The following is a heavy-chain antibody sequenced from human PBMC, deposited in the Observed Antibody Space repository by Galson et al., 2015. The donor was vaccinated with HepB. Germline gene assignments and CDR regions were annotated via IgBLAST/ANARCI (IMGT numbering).Heavy chain of an antibody. CDR2: MNPNSANT. J-gene: IGHJ4*02. D-gene: IGHD4-11*01. V-gene: IGHV1-8*01. CDR3: ARAPIYSNRGYYSDY. Sequence: SCKASGYTFSNFDINWVRRATGQGLEWMGWMNPNSANTAYAQKFQGRFTISRDDSKSISYLQMNSLKPEDTAVYYCARAPIYSNRGYYSDYWGQGTLVTVSS. CDR1: GYTFSNFD.